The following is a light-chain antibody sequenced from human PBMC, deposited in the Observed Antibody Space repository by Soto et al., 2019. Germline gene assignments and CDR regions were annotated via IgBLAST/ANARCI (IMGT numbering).Light chain of an antibody. CDR1: QDIKNY. CDR2: AAS. V-gene: IGKV1-17*01. Sequence: DIQMTQSPSSLSASVGDRVTITCQASQDIKNYLNWYQQKPGKAPKLLIYAASSLQSGVPSRFSGSGSGTEFTLTISSLQPEDFATYCCLQHNSYPLTFGGGTKVDI. CDR3: LQHNSYPLT. J-gene: IGKJ4*01.